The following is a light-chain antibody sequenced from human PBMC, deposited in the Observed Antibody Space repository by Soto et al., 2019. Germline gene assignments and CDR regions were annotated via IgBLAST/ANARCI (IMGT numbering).Light chain of an antibody. CDR1: QSVRSSH. CDR3: QQYSSSPLT. Sequence: EIVLTPSPGTLSLSPGERTTLSCRASQSVRSSHLAWYQQMPGQAPRLLIYGTSNRATGIPDRFSGSGSGTGFTLTISRLEPEDFAVYYCQQYSSSPLTFGGGTTGDIK. V-gene: IGKV3-20*01. CDR2: GTS. J-gene: IGKJ4*01.